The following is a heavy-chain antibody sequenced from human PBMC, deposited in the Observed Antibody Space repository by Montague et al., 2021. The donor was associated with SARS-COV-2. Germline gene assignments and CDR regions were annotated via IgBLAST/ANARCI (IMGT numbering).Heavy chain of an antibody. Sequence: SQTLSLTCTVSDGSIRSYYWNWMRQSPGKGLEWVAFIHYTGSANYNPSLKSRATISVDPYKNQCSLKLTSVTAADAALYYCARHLAVGTSGFDIWGQGTMVTVSS. CDR3: ARHLAVGTSGFDI. V-gene: IGHV4-59*08. J-gene: IGHJ3*02. D-gene: IGHD6-19*01. CDR1: DGSIRSYY. CDR2: IHYTGSA.